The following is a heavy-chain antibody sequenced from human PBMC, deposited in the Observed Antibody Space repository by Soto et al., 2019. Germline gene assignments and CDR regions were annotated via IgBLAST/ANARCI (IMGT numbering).Heavy chain of an antibody. D-gene: IGHD2-15*01. CDR1: GYTFTSYD. CDR3: ARMCSGGSCYGTRFDP. V-gene: IGHV1-8*01. CDR2: MNPNSGNT. Sequence: SSVKVSCKASGYTFTSYDINWVRQATGQGLEWMGWMNPNSGNTGYAQKFQGRVTMTRNTSISTAYMELSSLRSEDTAVYYCARMCSGGSCYGTRFDPWGQGTLVTVSS. J-gene: IGHJ5*02.